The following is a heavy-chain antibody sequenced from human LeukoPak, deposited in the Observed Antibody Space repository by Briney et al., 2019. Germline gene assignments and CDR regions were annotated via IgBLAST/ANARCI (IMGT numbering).Heavy chain of an antibody. CDR2: INHSGST. Sequence: PSETLSLTCAVYGGSFSGYYWSWIRQPPGKGLEWIGEINHSGSTNYNPSLKSRVTISVDTSKNQFSLKLSSVTAADTAVYYCARGRSSGWYGDDAFDIWGQGTMVTVSS. J-gene: IGHJ3*02. CDR1: GGSFSGYY. V-gene: IGHV4-34*01. D-gene: IGHD6-19*01. CDR3: ARGRSSGWYGDDAFDI.